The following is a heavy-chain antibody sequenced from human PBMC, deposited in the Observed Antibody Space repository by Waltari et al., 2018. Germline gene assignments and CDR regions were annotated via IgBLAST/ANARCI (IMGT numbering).Heavy chain of an antibody. CDR1: GSSFTSYW. D-gene: IGHD2-2*01. CDR2: IYPGDSDT. V-gene: IGHV5-51*03. CDR3: ARGADYCSSTSCFPDAFDI. J-gene: IGHJ3*02. Sequence: EVQLVQSGAEVKKPGGSLKFSCRVSGSSFTSYWIAWVRRFPGKAREWMGIIYPGDSDTRYSPSFQGQVTISADKSISTAYLQWSSLKASDTAMYYCARGADYCSSTSCFPDAFDIWGQGTMVTVSS.